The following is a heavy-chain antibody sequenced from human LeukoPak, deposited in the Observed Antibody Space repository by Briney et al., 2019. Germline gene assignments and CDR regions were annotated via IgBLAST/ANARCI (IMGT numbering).Heavy chain of an antibody. J-gene: IGHJ6*03. CDR2: IYSDNT. D-gene: IGHD1-14*01. Sequence: GGSLRLSCTVSGFTVSSNSMSWVRQAPGKGLEWVSFIYSDNTHYSDSVKGRFTISRDNSKNTLYLQMNSLRAEDTAVYYCAKAGNHYYYYYMDVWGKGTTVTVSS. CDR3: AKAGNHYYYYYMDV. V-gene: IGHV3-66*03. CDR1: GFTVSSNS.